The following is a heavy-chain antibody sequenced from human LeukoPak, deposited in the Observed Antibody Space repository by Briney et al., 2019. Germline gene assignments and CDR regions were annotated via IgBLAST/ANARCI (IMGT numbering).Heavy chain of an antibody. Sequence: PGGSLRLSCAASGFTFDRFTIHWVRQTPGKGLEWVSLINRRGHTFYADSVKGRFTISRDNSKNSLYLQMNSLRAEDTALYYCAKGYYYDSSGSAGAAGAFDIWGQGTMVTVSS. J-gene: IGHJ3*02. CDR3: AKGYYYDSSGSAGAAGAFDI. D-gene: IGHD3-22*01. CDR1: GFTFDRFT. V-gene: IGHV3-43D*04. CDR2: INRRGHT.